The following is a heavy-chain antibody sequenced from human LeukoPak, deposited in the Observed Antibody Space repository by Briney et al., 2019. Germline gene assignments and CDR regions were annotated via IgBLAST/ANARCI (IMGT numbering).Heavy chain of an antibody. J-gene: IGHJ6*02. CDR1: GYTFTSYD. CDR2: MNPNSGNT. D-gene: IGHD1-26*01. CDR3: ARGLEYSGSYYYYGMDV. Sequence: ASVKVSCKASGYTFTSYDINWVRQATGQGLEWMGWMNPNSGNTGYAQKFQGRVTMTRNTSISTAYMELSSLRSEDTAVYYCARGLEYSGSYYYYGMDVWGQGTTVTVSS. V-gene: IGHV1-8*01.